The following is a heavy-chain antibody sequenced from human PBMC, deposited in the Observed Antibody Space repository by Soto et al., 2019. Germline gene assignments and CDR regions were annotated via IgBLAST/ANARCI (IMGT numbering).Heavy chain of an antibody. CDR1: GGTFSSYA. D-gene: IGHD6-25*01. CDR3: AGSEFHAGGYYYYGMDV. Sequence: QVQLVQSGAEVKKPGSSVKVSCKASGGTFSSYAISWVRQAPGQGLEWMGGIIPIFGTANYAQTFQGRVTITADESTSTAEMERSSLRPEDTAVYYCAGSEFHAGGYYYYGMDVWGQGTTVTVSS. CDR2: IIPIFGTA. J-gene: IGHJ6*02. V-gene: IGHV1-69*01.